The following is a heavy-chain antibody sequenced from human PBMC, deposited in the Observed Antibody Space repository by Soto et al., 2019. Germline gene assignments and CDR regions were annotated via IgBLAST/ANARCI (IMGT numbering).Heavy chain of an antibody. CDR1: GYTLIMYY. CDR3: ARSPYSRGYYYAFDY. Sequence: ASVKVSCKASGYTLIMYYIHWMRQAPGQGLEWMGLINPSGGSTTYAQKFQGRVTMTRDTSTSTVYMDLSSLRSEDTAVYYCARSPYSRGYYYAFDYWGRGPQVTVSS. D-gene: IGHD3-22*01. J-gene: IGHJ4*02. V-gene: IGHV1-46*01. CDR2: INPSGGST.